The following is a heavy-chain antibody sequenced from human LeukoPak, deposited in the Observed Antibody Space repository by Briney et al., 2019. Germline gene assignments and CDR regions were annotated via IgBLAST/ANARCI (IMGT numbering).Heavy chain of an antibody. Sequence: ASVKVSCKASGYTFTSYDFNWVRQATGQRPEWMGWMSPNSGDTGYAQKLQDRVTMTRNTSISTAYMELSSLRSDDTAVYYCARGSPNWGYDYWGPGTLVTVSS. CDR1: GYTFTSYD. V-gene: IGHV1-8*01. CDR3: ARGSPNWGYDY. D-gene: IGHD7-27*01. CDR2: MSPNSGDT. J-gene: IGHJ4*02.